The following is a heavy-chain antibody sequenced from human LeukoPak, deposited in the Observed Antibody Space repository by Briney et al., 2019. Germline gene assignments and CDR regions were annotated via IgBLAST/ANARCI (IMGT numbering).Heavy chain of an antibody. CDR2: VGPEDGET. Sequence: ASVKISCKVSGYTFTDYYMHWVQQAPGKGLEWMGLVGPEDGETIYAEKFQGRVTITADTSTDTAYMELSSLRSEDTAVYYCATLGDTARTGDAFDIWGQGTMVTVSS. D-gene: IGHD5-18*01. CDR3: ATLGDTARTGDAFDI. J-gene: IGHJ3*02. CDR1: GYTFTDYY. V-gene: IGHV1-69-2*01.